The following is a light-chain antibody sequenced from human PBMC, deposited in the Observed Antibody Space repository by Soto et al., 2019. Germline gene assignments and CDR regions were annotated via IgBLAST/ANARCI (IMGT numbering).Light chain of an antibody. CDR2: EVT. J-gene: IGLJ1*01. CDR1: STDVGGYNA. CDR3: NSFRVSHLYV. Sequence: QSVLSQPASVSGSPGQTITISCTGTSTDVGGYNAVSWYQHHPGKAPKLIIYEVTYRPSGVSDRFSASKSGNTASLTISGLQAEDEADYYCNSFRVSHLYVFGTGTQLTVL. V-gene: IGLV2-14*01.